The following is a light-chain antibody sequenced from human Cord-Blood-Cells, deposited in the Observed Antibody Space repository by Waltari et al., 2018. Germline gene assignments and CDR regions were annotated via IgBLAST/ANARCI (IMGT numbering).Light chain of an antibody. J-gene: IGKJ4*01. V-gene: IGKV3-11*01. CDR3: QQRSNWPLT. CDR2: DAS. Sequence: IVLTQSPATLSLSPGERHTLSCRASQSVSRYLAWYQQKPGQAPRLLIYDASNRATGIPARFSGSGSGTDFTLTISSLEPEDFAVYYCQQRSNWPLTFGGGTKVEIK. CDR1: QSVSRY.